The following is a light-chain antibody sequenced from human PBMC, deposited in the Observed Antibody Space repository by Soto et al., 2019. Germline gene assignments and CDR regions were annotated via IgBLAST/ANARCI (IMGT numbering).Light chain of an antibody. CDR3: QQLKTYPQVT. CDR2: AAS. CDR1: QDIGNF. Sequence: QLTQSPSFLSASVGGRVTITCRASQDIGNFLAWYQQQPGKAPKLLMYAASTLQSGVPSRFSGRGSGTEFTLTITNLAPEDCATYYCQQLKTYPQVTFGGGTKVESK. V-gene: IGKV1-9*01. J-gene: IGKJ4*01.